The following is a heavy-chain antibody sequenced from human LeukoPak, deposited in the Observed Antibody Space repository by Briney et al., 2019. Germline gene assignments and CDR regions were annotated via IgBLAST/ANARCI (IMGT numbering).Heavy chain of an antibody. Sequence: PGRSLRLSCAASGFMFENYASHWVRQAPGKGLEWVSGISFNGGVVGYMDSVKGRFTISRDNANNFLYLQMSSLKVEDTALYYCAKIAVPRPGRYHIDVWGKGITVTVSS. CDR1: GFMFENYA. CDR2: ISFNGGVV. D-gene: IGHD2-21*01. J-gene: IGHJ6*03. CDR3: AKIAVPRPGRYHIDV. V-gene: IGHV3-9*01.